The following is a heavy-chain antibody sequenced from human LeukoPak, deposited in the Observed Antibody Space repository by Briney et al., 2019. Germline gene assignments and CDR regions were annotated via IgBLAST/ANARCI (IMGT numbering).Heavy chain of an antibody. D-gene: IGHD3-10*01. V-gene: IGHV3-11*01. J-gene: IGHJ5*02. CDR2: INGNGKTI. Sequence: GGSLRLSCTASGFIFSDYYISWIRQAPGKGLEWVSYINGNGKTIRYAGSVQGRFTVSRDNAKNQLYLQMNSLRDEDTAVYYCARDPRNFGLDPWGPGTLVTVSS. CDR3: ARDPRNFGLDP. CDR1: GFIFSDYY.